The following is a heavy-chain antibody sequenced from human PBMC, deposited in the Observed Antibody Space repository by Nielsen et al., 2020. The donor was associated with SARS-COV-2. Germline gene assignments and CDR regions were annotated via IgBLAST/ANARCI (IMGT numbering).Heavy chain of an antibody. V-gene: IGHV3-48*01. D-gene: IGHD1-14*01. J-gene: IGHJ4*02. Sequence: GESLKISCAVSGFAFSVYGMNWVRHTPGKGLEWLSYISSGGATMYYADSVKGRFTVSRDNAKNSLYLRMNSLRAEDTAIYYCARDREPGYNAVDYWGQGTLVTVSS. CDR3: ARDREPGYNAVDY. CDR2: ISSGGATM. CDR1: GFAFSVYG.